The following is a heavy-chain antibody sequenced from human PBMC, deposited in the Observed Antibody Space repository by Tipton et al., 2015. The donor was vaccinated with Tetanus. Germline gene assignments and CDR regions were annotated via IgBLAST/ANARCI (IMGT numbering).Heavy chain of an antibody. CDR1: GGSISSYY. CDR2: INTSGSS. V-gene: IGHV4-4*07. J-gene: IGHJ4*02. CDR3: ARASHFQWERVRLDY. Sequence: TLSLTCTVSGGSISSYYWSWIRQSAAMGLEWIGRINTSGSSDYNPSLKGRVTMSIDTSGNRFSLDLTSVTAPDTAIYYCARASHFQWERVRLDYWGQGLRVTVSS. D-gene: IGHD1-1*01.